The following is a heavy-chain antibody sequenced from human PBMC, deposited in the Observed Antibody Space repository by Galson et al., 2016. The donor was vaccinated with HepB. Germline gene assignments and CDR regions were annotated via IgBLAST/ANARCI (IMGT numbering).Heavy chain of an antibody. CDR1: GGSISSYS. J-gene: IGHJ4*02. CDR2: ISYSGST. D-gene: IGHD3-9*01. Sequence: SETLSLTCSVSGGSISSYSWSWTRQPPGKGLEWIGSISYSGSTYYNPSLKRRVTISVDTSKNQFSLKLSSVTAADTAVYFCAMDRSFYDIGQPIGNFDYWGQGALVTVSS. V-gene: IGHV4-59*04. CDR3: AMDRSFYDIGQPIGNFDY.